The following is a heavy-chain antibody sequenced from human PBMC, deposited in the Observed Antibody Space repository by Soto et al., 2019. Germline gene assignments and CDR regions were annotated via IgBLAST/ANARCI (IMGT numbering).Heavy chain of an antibody. D-gene: IGHD2-15*01. Sequence: QITLKESGPTLVKPTQTLTLTCTFSGFSLSTSGVGVGSIRQPPGKALEWLAVIYWDDDKGYSPSLKNRLTITKDTSKNQVVLTMTNMDPVDTATYYCAHTVGLVVVTSEDEYFQHWGQGTQVTVSS. CDR1: GFSLSTSGVG. CDR3: AHTVGLVVVTSEDEYFQH. CDR2: IYWDDDK. V-gene: IGHV2-5*02. J-gene: IGHJ1*01.